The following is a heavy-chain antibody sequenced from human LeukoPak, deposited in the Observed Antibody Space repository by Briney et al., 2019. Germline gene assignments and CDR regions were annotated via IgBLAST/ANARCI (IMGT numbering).Heavy chain of an antibody. CDR1: EFTFSKYW. CDR2: IKQDGSEK. J-gene: IGHJ4*02. D-gene: IGHD3-22*01. Sequence: GGSLRLSCAASEFTFSKYWMSWVRQAPGKGLEWVGNIKQDGSEKFYVDSVRGRFTISRDNTKNSLYLQMDSVRVEDTAVYYCAGGSGWTTTYWGQGTLVTVSS. CDR3: AGGSGWTTTY. V-gene: IGHV3-7*04.